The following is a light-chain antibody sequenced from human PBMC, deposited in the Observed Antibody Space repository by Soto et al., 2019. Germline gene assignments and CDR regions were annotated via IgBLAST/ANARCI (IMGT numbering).Light chain of an antibody. J-gene: IGKJ1*01. V-gene: IGKV3-15*01. CDR1: QSVSSN. CDR3: QQFXNWPRT. Sequence: EIVMTQSPATLSVSPGERATLSCRASQSVSSNLVWYQQKPGQAPRLLTYGASTRATGIPARFSGSGSGTEFTLTISSLQSEDFAVYYCQQFXNWPRTFSQGTKVDIK. CDR2: GAS.